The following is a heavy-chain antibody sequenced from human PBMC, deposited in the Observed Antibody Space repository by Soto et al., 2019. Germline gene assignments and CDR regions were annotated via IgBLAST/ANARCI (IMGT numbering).Heavy chain of an antibody. J-gene: IGHJ5*02. Sequence: GGSLRLSCAASGFTFSSYAMSWVRQAPGKGLEWVSAISGSGGSTYYADSVKGRFTISRDNSKNTLYLQMNSLRAEDTAVYYCAKDPQGSYDFWSGYLFDDGGQGTLVTVSS. V-gene: IGHV3-23*01. D-gene: IGHD3-3*01. CDR1: GFTFSSYA. CDR3: AKDPQGSYDFWSGYLFDD. CDR2: ISGSGGST.